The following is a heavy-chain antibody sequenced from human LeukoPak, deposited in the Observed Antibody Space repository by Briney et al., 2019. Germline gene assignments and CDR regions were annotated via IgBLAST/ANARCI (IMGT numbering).Heavy chain of an antibody. CDR3: ARVGGRFLEWLYYGMDV. CDR1: GFTFSSYA. CDR2: ISYDGSNK. J-gene: IGHJ6*02. V-gene: IGHV3-30-3*01. Sequence: GRSLRLSCAASGFTFSSYAMHWVRQAPGKCLEWVAVISYDGSNKYYADSVKGRFTISRDNSKSTLYLQMNSLRAEDTAVYYCARVGGRFLEWLYYGMDVWGQGTTVTVSS. D-gene: IGHD3-3*01.